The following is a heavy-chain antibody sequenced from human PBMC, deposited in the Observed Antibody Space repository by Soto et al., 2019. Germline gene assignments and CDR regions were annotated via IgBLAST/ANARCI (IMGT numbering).Heavy chain of an antibody. D-gene: IGHD6-13*01. Sequence: EVQLVESGGGLIQPGGSLRLSCAASGFTVSSNYMSWVRQAPGKGLEWVSVIYSGGSTYYADSVKGRFTISRDNSKNTLYLQMNSLRAEDTAVYYCARVLGYSSSWYGEVVFDIWGQGTMVTVSS. CDR3: ARVLGYSSSWYGEVVFDI. V-gene: IGHV3-53*01. J-gene: IGHJ3*02. CDR1: GFTVSSNY. CDR2: IYSGGST.